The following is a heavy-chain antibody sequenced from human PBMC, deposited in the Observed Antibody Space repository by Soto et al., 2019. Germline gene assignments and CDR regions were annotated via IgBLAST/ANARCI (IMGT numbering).Heavy chain of an antibody. CDR3: ARDLRSCSGGSCYHHTHLFDY. D-gene: IGHD2-15*01. Sequence: QVQLVQSGAEVKKPGASVKVSCKASGYTFTSYGISWVRQAPGQGLEWMGWISAYNGNTNYAQKLQGRVTMTTDTSTSTAYMELRSLRSDDTSVYYCARDLRSCSGGSCYHHTHLFDYWGQGTLVTVSS. CDR2: ISAYNGNT. V-gene: IGHV1-18*01. CDR1: GYTFTSYG. J-gene: IGHJ4*02.